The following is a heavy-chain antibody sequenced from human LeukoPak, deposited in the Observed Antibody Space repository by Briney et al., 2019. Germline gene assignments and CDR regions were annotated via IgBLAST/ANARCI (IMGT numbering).Heavy chain of an antibody. Sequence: ASVKVSCKASGYTFTGYYMHWVRQAPGQWLEWMGWINPNSGGTNYAQKFQGRVTMTRDTSISTAYMELSRLRSDDTAVYYCARGGVVVMSSLDYWGQGTLVTVSS. D-gene: IGHD3-22*01. V-gene: IGHV1-2*02. CDR3: ARGGVVVMSSLDY. CDR2: INPNSGGT. CDR1: GYTFTGYY. J-gene: IGHJ4*02.